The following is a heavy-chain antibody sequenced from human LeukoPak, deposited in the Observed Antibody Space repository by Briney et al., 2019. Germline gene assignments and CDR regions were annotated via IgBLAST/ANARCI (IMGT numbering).Heavy chain of an antibody. J-gene: IGHJ4*02. CDR2: IYYSGST. CDR3: ARGQIDSSSWYADY. D-gene: IGHD6-13*01. CDR1: GGSISSSSYY. Sequence: SGTLSLTCTVSGGSISSSSYYWGWIRQPPGKGLEWIGSIYYSGSTYYNPSLKSRVTISVDTSKNQFSLKLSSVTAADTAVYYCARGQIDSSSWYADYWGQGTLVTVSS. V-gene: IGHV4-39*07.